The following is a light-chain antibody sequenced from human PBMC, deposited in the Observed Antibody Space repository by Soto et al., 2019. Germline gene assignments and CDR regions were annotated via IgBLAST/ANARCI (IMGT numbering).Light chain of an antibody. V-gene: IGLV2-14*01. J-gene: IGLJ2*01. CDR3: SAYTSIKEV. CDR1: SNDVGGYKY. Sequence: QSALTQPASVSGSPGQSITISCTGTSNDVGGYKYVSWHQQHPGKAPKLMIYEVSNRPSGVSTRFSASRSGNTVSLTISGLQAEDEADYYCSAYTSIKEVFGGGTQLTVL. CDR2: EVS.